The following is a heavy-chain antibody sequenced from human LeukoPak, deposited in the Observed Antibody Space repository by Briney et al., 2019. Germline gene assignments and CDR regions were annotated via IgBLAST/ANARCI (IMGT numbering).Heavy chain of an antibody. D-gene: IGHD5/OR15-5a*01. V-gene: IGHV1-2*02. CDR1: GYTFTAYY. Sequence: GASVKVSCKASGYTFTAYYMHWVRQAPGQGLEWMGWINPNSGGTNYAQKFQGRVTMTRDTSINTAYMELNRLRSDDTAVYYCARGLLVSDGAFDIWGQGTMVTVSS. CDR2: INPNSGGT. CDR3: ARGLLVSDGAFDI. J-gene: IGHJ3*02.